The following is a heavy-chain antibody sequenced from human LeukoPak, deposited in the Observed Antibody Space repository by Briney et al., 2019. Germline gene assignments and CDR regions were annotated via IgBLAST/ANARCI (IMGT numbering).Heavy chain of an antibody. Sequence: GGSLRLSCEASGFTFTTYSMTWVRQAPGKGLEWVSIISSGSSAIFSADALKGRFTISRDNSKNTLYLQMNSLRAEDTAVYYCAKDLRWELPHDYWGQGTLVTVSS. J-gene: IGHJ4*02. CDR3: AKDLRWELPHDY. CDR1: GFTFTTYS. CDR2: ISSGSSAI. D-gene: IGHD1-26*01. V-gene: IGHV3-21*04.